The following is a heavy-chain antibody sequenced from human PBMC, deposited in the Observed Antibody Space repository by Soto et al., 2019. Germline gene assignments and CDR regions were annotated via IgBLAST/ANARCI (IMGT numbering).Heavy chain of an antibody. CDR2: IYYSGST. Sequence: SETLSLTCTVSSGSISSYYWSWIRQPPGKGLEWIGYIYYSGSTNYNPSLKSRVTISVDTSKNQFSLKLSSVTAADTAVYYCARRPENYYGMDVWGQGTTVTVSS. V-gene: IGHV4-59*08. CDR1: SGSISSYY. J-gene: IGHJ6*02. CDR3: ARRPENYYGMDV.